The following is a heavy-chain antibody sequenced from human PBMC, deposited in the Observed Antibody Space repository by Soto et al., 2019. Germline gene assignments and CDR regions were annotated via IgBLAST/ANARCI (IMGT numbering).Heavy chain of an antibody. J-gene: IGHJ6*03. Sequence: EVQLVESGGGLVQPGGSLRLSCAASGFTFSSYWMSWVRQAPGKGLEWVANIKQDGSEKYYVDSVKGRFTISRDNAKNSLYLQMNSLRAEDTAVYYCAREDIVVVPAAMLYNYYMDVWGKGTTVTVSS. V-gene: IGHV3-7*01. D-gene: IGHD2-2*01. CDR2: IKQDGSEK. CDR1: GFTFSSYW. CDR3: AREDIVVVPAAMLYNYYMDV.